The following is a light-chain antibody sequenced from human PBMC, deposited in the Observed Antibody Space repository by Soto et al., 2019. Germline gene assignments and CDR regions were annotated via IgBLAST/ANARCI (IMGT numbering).Light chain of an antibody. CDR2: GAS. Sequence: ETVMTQSPATLSVSPGERATLSCRASQSVSSNLAWYHQKPGQAPRLLIFGASTRATGIPDRFSGSGSGTDFTLTISRLEPEDFAVYYCQQYGSSGTFGQGTKVDIK. J-gene: IGKJ1*01. V-gene: IGKV3-20*01. CDR3: QQYGSSGT. CDR1: QSVSSN.